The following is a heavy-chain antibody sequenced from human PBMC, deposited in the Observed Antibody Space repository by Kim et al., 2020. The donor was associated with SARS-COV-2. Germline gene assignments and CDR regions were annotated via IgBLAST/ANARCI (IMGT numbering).Heavy chain of an antibody. J-gene: IGHJ4*02. V-gene: IGHV3-64D*09. D-gene: IGHD5-12*01. Sequence: YYADAVKGRFTTSRDNSKNTLYLQMSSLRAEDTAVYYCVKDALVATTFGYWGQGTLVTVSS. CDR3: VKDALVATTFGY.